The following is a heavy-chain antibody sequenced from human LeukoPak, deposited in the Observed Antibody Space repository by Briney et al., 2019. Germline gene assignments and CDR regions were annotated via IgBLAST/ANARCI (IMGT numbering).Heavy chain of an antibody. Sequence: GGSLRLSCVASGFSFNIHGMNWVRQAPGKGLEWVSVIYSGGSTYYADSVKGRFTISRDNSKNTLYLQMNSLRAEDTAVYYCARDQTLGGQGTLVTVSS. CDR1: GFSFNIHG. V-gene: IGHV3-66*01. CDR3: ARDQTL. CDR2: IYSGGST. J-gene: IGHJ4*02.